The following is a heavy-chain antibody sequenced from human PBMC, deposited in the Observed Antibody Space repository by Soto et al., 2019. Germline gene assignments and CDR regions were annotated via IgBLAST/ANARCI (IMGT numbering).Heavy chain of an antibody. D-gene: IGHD3-22*01. Sequence: GWSLRLSCATSGIIFSNYALSWVRQAPGKGLEWVSCISGSGGETYYADSVKGRFTISGDNSKNRLYLQMNSLRAEDTVIYYCAKEYYSDSSFDSWGQGTLVTVSS. V-gene: IGHV3-23*01. CDR3: AKEYYSDSSFDS. CDR1: GIIFSNYA. J-gene: IGHJ4*02. CDR2: ISGSGGET.